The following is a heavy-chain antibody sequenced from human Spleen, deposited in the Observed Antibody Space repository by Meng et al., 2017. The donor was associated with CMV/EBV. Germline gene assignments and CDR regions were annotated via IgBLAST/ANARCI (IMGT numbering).Heavy chain of an antibody. CDR3: ARGDGTIFGNWFDP. V-gene: IGHV4-30-4*08. CDR2: IYYSGST. J-gene: IGHJ5*02. D-gene: IGHD3-3*01. Sequence: SGGSISSGDSYWSWIRQPPGKGLEWIGYIYYSGSTYYNPSLKSRVTISVDASKNQFSLKLSSVTAADTAVYYCARGDGTIFGNWFDPWGQGTLVTVSS. CDR1: GGSISSGDSY.